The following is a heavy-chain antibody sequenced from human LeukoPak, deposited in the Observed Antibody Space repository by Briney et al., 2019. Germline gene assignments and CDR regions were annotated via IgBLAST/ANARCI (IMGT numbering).Heavy chain of an antibody. V-gene: IGHV3-21*01. CDR3: ARGSGSGWSLGWFDP. CDR2: ISSSSSYI. D-gene: IGHD6-19*01. CDR1: GFTFSSYS. J-gene: IGHJ5*02. Sequence: GGSLRLCCAASGFTFSSYSMNWVRQAPGKGLEWVSSISSSSSYIYYADSVKGRFTISRDNAKNSLYLQMNSLRAEDTAVYYCARGSGSGWSLGWFDPWGQGTLVTVSS.